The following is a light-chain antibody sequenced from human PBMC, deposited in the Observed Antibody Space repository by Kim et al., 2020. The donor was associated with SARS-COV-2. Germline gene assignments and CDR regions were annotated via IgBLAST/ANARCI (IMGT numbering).Light chain of an antibody. J-gene: IGLJ2*01. CDR3: QSWGTGMRV. CDR2: VKSDGSH. V-gene: IGLV4-69*01. CDR1: SGHSPVA. Sequence: SVRLTCTLSSGHSPVAIAWHQQQPQKGPRYLMKVKSDGSHTKGDGIPDRFSGSSSGAERYLTISSLRSEDEADYYCQSWGTGMRVFGGGTQLTVL.